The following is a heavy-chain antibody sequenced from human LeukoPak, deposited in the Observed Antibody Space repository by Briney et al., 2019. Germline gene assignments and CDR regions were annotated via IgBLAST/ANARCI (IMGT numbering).Heavy chain of an antibody. D-gene: IGHD3-10*01. V-gene: IGHV3-23*01. CDR1: GFSFSNFA. CDR3: AKARGSAAGGYYFDY. Sequence: GGSLRLSCAASGFSFSNFAMSWVRQAPGKGLEWVSAISGSGGSTYYADSVKGRFTISRDNSKNTLYLQMNSLRAEDTAVYYCAKARGSAAGGYYFDYWGQGTLVTVSS. CDR2: ISGSGGST. J-gene: IGHJ4*02.